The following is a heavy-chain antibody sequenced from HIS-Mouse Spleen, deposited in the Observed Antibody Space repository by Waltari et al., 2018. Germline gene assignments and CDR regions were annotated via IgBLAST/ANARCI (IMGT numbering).Heavy chain of an antibody. CDR2: IYYSGST. V-gene: IGHV4-39*07. D-gene: IGHD6-13*01. CDR3: ARDVAAAGSEYFQH. CDR1: GGSISSSSYS. Sequence: QLQLQESGPGLVKPSETLSLTCTVSGGSISSSSYSWGWIRQPPGKGLEWIGSIYYSGSTYYNPSLKSRVTISVDTSKNQFSLKLSSVTAADTAVYYCARDVAAAGSEYFQHWGQGTLVTVSS. J-gene: IGHJ1*01.